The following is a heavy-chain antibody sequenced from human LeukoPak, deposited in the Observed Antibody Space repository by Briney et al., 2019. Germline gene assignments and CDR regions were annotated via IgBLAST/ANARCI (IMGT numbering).Heavy chain of an antibody. J-gene: IGHJ4*02. CDR3: AKDYCSGGSCYSGHEY. CDR1: GFTFSSYA. V-gene: IGHV3-23*01. Sequence: PGGSLRLSCAASGFTFSSYAMSWVRQAPGKGLEWVSVISGSGGSTCYADSVKGRFTISGDNSKNTLYLQMNSLRAEDTAVYYCAKDYCSGGSCYSGHEYWGQGTLVTVSS. CDR2: ISGSGGST. D-gene: IGHD2-15*01.